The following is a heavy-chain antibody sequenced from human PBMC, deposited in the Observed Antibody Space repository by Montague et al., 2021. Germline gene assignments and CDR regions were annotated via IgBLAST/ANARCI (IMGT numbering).Heavy chain of an antibody. J-gene: IGHJ4*02. CDR1: GGSISSFY. CDR2: IYYSGSAGGTT. D-gene: IGHD5-18*01. V-gene: IGHV4-59*13. CDR3: ARGRGNSYVSFDS. Sequence: SETLSLTCTVSGGSISSFYWSWIRQPPEKGLELLAYIYYSGSAGGTTNYNPPLKSPVTISVDSSKNQLSLQLTSATTADTAVYYWARGRGNSYVSFDSWGQGTLVSVSS.